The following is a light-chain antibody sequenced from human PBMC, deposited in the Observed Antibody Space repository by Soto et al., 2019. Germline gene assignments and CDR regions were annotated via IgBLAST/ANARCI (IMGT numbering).Light chain of an antibody. Sequence: EIVITQSPATLSVSPGERATLSCRASQSVSSNLAWYQQKPGQAPRLLIYGASTRATGIPARFSGSGSGTEFTLTISSLQSEDFAVYYCQQRMNWPLTFGQGTRLEIK. CDR3: QQRMNWPLT. J-gene: IGKJ5*01. CDR2: GAS. V-gene: IGKV3-15*01. CDR1: QSVSSN.